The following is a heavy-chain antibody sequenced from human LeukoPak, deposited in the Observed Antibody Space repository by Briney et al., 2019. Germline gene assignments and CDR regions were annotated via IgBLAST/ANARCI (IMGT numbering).Heavy chain of an antibody. V-gene: IGHV4-61*02. CDR3: ARGKVRGVINWFDP. J-gene: IGHJ5*02. CDR1: GGSISSGSYY. Sequence: SQTLSLTCTVSGGSISSGSYYWSWIRQPAGKGLEWIGRIYTSGSTNYNPSLKSRVTISVDTSKNQFSLKLSSVTAADTAVYYCARGKVRGVINWFDPWGQGTLVTVSS. CDR2: IYTSGST. D-gene: IGHD3-10*01.